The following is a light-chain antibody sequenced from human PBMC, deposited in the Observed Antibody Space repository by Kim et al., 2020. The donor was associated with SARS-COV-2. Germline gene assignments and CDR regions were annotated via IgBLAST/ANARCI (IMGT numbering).Light chain of an antibody. J-gene: IGKJ4*01. CDR2: DES. CDR3: QQYNNLPPRLT. CDR1: QDIRND. Sequence: LGDRVTITRQASQDIRNDLNWYKQKQGKAPKLLIFDESNLAAGVPSKFSGSGSGTDFSLTIISLEPEDIATYYCQQYNNLPPRLTFGGGTKVDIK. V-gene: IGKV1-33*01.